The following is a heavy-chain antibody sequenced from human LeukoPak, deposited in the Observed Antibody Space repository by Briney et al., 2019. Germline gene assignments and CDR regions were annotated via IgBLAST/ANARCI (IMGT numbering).Heavy chain of an antibody. D-gene: IGHD5-18*01. V-gene: IGHV5-51*01. J-gene: IGHJ4*02. CDR3: ARRGQDTAMPPRD. CDR2: IYPGDSDT. CDR1: GYSFTSYW. Sequence: GESLKISCKGSGYSFTSYWIGWVRQMPGEGLEWMGIIYPGDSDTRYSPSFQGQVTISADKSISTAYLQWSSLKASDAAMYYCARRGQDTAMPPRDWGQGTLVTVSS.